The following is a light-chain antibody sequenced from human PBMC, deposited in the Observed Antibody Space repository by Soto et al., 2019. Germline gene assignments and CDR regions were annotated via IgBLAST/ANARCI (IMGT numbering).Light chain of an antibody. CDR3: QQTYSSPPT. V-gene: IGKV1-39*01. Sequence: DIQMTQSPSSLSASVEDRVIITCRASQSISNHLNWYQQKPGKAPKLLIFAASSLQSGVPSRFSGSRSGPDFTLTISSLQPEDFATYYCQQTYSSPPTFVHGTKVDIK. CDR1: QSISNH. CDR2: AAS. J-gene: IGKJ1*01.